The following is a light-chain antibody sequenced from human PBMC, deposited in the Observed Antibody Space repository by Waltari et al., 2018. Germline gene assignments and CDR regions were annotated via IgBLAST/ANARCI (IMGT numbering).Light chain of an antibody. CDR2: EVS. CDR1: YSLIHSDGNTY. V-gene: IGKV2-30*02. CDR3: MQDTHWPRT. Sequence: DDVMSHSPLSLSLSLRQPAPPSCWSRYSLIHSDGNTYLNWYQQRPRQSPRRLIYEVSIRDTGVPDRYSGSGSGTDFTLNISRVEAEDVGVYYCMQDTHWPRTFGQGTKVEIK. J-gene: IGKJ1*01.